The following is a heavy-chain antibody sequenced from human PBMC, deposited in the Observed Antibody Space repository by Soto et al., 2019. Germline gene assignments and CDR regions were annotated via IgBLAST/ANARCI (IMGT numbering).Heavy chain of an antibody. Sequence: GGSLRLSCAASGFTFSSYAMSWVRQAPGKGLEWVSAISGSGGSTYYADSVKGRFTISRDNSKNTLYLQMNSLRAEDTAVYYCAKVQDSGWDTTERGWFDPWGQGTLVTVSS. CDR1: GFTFSSYA. CDR3: AKVQDSGWDTTERGWFDP. CDR2: ISGSGGST. J-gene: IGHJ5*02. D-gene: IGHD6-19*01. V-gene: IGHV3-23*01.